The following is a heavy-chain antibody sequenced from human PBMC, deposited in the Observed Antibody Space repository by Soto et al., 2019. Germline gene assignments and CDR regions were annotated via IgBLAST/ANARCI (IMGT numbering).Heavy chain of an antibody. CDR3: ARVGGSYFGSA. CDR1: GFTFSSYE. J-gene: IGHJ5*02. Sequence: GGSLRLSXAASGFTFSSYEMNWVRQAPGKGLEWVSYISSSGSTIYYADSVKGRFTISRDNAKNSLYLQMNSLRAEDTAVYYCARVGGSYFGSAWGQGTLVTVSS. CDR2: ISSSGSTI. D-gene: IGHD1-26*01. V-gene: IGHV3-48*03.